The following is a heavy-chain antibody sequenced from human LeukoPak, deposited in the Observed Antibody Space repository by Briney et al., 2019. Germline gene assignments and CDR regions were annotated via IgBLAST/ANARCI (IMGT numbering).Heavy chain of an antibody. CDR1: GFTFSSYS. CDR3: ARAHLSRGYSYGYYYFDY. CDR2: ISSSSSTI. Sequence: GGSLRLSCAASGFTFSSYSMNWVRQAPGKGLEWVSYISSSSSTIYYADSVKGRFTISRDNAKNSLYLQMNSLRAEDTAVYYCARAHLSRGYSYGYYYFDYWGQGTLVTVSS. V-gene: IGHV3-48*01. J-gene: IGHJ4*02. D-gene: IGHD5-18*01.